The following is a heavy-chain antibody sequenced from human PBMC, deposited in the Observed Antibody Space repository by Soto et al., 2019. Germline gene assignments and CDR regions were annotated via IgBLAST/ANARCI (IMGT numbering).Heavy chain of an antibody. CDR2: MKSRDDGGAT. D-gene: IGHD6-13*01. Sequence: GSLRLAGAASGLTFSNEWLSWVRQAPGKGLEWVGRMKSRDDGGATNYSTTVKGRFIISRDDSKNTLYLQLNNLKPEDTAVYYCTTYIGAAATVYYHWGQGTLVTVSS. V-gene: IGHV3-15*01. CDR3: TTYIGAAATVYYH. CDR1: GLTFSNEW. J-gene: IGHJ5*02.